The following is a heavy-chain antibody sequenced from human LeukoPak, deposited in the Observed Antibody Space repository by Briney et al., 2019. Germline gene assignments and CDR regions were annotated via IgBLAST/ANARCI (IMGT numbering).Heavy chain of an antibody. Sequence: WASVKVSCKSSGYTFTGYYIHWVRQAPGQGLEWMGWINPNTGGTNYAQKFQGRVTMTRDTSISTAYMELRRLTSDDTAGYYCARAPSRYYSYNTAFDYWGQGTLVTVSS. CDR1: GYTFTGYY. D-gene: IGHD3-9*01. CDR2: INPNTGGT. V-gene: IGHV1-2*02. CDR3: ARAPSRYYSYNTAFDY. J-gene: IGHJ4*02.